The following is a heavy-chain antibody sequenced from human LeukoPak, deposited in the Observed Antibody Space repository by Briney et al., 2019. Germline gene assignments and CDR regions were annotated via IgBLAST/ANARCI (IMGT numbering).Heavy chain of an antibody. CDR2: ISSSSSTI. V-gene: IGHV3-48*01. CDR1: GFTFSHYS. D-gene: IGHD6-19*01. CDR3: ARVGQWLTFDY. J-gene: IGHJ4*02. Sequence: GGSLRLSCAASGFTFSHYSMNWVRQAPGKGLEWVSYISSSSSTIYYADSVKGRFTISRDNAKNSLYLQMNSLRAEDTAVYYCARVGQWLTFDYWGQGTLVTVSS.